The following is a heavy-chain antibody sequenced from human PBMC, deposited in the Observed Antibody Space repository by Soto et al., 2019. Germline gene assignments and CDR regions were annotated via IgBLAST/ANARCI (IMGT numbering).Heavy chain of an antibody. V-gene: IGHV3-74*01. J-gene: IGHJ5*02. Sequence: GGSLRLSCAASGFTFSSYWMHWVRQAPGKGLVWVSRINSDGSTTTYADSVKGRFTISRDNAKNTLYLQMNSLRAEDAAVYYCARSLNSGSTFDPWGQGTLVT. CDR2: INSDGSTT. D-gene: IGHD6-6*01. CDR3: ARSLNSGSTFDP. CDR1: GFTFSSYW.